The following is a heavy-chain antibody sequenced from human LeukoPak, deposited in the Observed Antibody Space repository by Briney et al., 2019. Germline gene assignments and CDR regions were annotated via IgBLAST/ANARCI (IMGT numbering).Heavy chain of an antibody. V-gene: IGHV4-61*02. CDR3: ARSTVRGVTPDY. CDR1: GGSISSGSYY. J-gene: IGHJ4*02. CDR2: IYTSGST. D-gene: IGHD3-10*01. Sequence: PSETLSLTCTVSGGSISSGSYYWSWIRQPAGKGLEWIGRIYTSGSTNYNPSLKSRVTISVDTSKNQFSLKLSSVTAADTAVYYCARSTVRGVTPDYWGQGTLVTVSS.